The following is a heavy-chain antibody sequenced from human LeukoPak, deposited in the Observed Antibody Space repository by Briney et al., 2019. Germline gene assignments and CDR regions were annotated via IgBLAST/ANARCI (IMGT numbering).Heavy chain of an antibody. Sequence: GGSLRLSCAASGFTFSSYSMNWVRQAPGKGLEWVSYISSSSSTIYYADSVKGRFTISRDNAKNSLYLQMNSLRDEDTAVYYCARKNPSSYYYGMDVWGQGTTVTVSS. CDR1: GFTFSSYS. CDR2: ISSSSSTI. V-gene: IGHV3-48*02. J-gene: IGHJ6*02. CDR3: ARKNPSSYYYGMDV.